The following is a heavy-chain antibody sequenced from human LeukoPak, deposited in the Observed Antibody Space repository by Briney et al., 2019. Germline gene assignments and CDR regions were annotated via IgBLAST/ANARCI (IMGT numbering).Heavy chain of an antibody. Sequence: GGSLRLSCAASGFTFSSYAMNWVRQVPGKGLEWISHISTSGSKTDYADSVKGRFSISRDNARKSLYLQMNSLRAEDSAVYYCAGRGALTGYDMYYYYYYALDVWGQGTTVTVSS. J-gene: IGHJ6*02. CDR1: GFTFSSYA. V-gene: IGHV3-48*04. CDR2: ISTSGSKT. D-gene: IGHD5-12*01. CDR3: AGRGALTGYDMYYYYYYALDV.